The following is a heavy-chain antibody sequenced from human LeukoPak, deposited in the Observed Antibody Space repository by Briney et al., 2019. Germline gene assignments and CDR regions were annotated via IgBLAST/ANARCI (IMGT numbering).Heavy chain of an antibody. D-gene: IGHD1-26*01. V-gene: IGHV4-39*01. CDR1: GGSLSSSSYY. J-gene: IGHJ4*02. CDR2: IYYSGST. CDR3: ARQKELVGATIDY. Sequence: SETLSLTCTVSGGSLSSSSYYWGWIRQPPGKGLEWIGSIYYSGSTYYNPSLKSRVTISVDTSKNQFSLKLSSVTAADTAVYYCARQKELVGATIDYWGQGTLVTVSS.